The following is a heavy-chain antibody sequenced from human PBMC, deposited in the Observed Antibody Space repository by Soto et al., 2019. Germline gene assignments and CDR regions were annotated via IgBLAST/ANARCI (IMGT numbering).Heavy chain of an antibody. CDR3: ARAEVYYYYGMDV. J-gene: IGHJ6*02. CDR2: IWYDGSNK. V-gene: IGHV3-33*01. CDR1: GFTFSSYG. Sequence: GGSLRLSCAASGFTFSSYGMHWVRQAPGKGLEWVAVIWYDGSNKYYADSVKGRFTISRDNSKNTLYLQMNSLRAEDTAVYYCARAEVYYYYGMDVWGQGTTVTVSS.